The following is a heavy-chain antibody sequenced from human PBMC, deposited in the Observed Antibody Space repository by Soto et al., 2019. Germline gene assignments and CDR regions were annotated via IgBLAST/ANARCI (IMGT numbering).Heavy chain of an antibody. D-gene: IGHD6-19*01. Sequence: QVQLLQSGAEVKKPGSSVRVSCEASGGTFRTYAISWVRQAPGQGLEWLGEIIPTFGTGNYAQKFQGRVTITADESTTTVYMDLRSLRSEDTAVYYCAKGAVAGTPTSYYYYGMDVWGQGTKVTVSS. CDR2: IIPTFGTG. J-gene: IGHJ6*02. CDR3: AKGAVAGTPTSYYYYGMDV. CDR1: GGTFRTYA. V-gene: IGHV1-69*12.